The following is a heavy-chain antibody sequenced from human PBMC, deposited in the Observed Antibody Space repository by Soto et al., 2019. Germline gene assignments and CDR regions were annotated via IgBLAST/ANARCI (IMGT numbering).Heavy chain of an antibody. CDR1: GFTFSSYW. CDR3: ARDVVKRSYYDFWSGSLF. CDR2: IKHDAGET. J-gene: IGHJ4*02. Sequence: EVQLVESGGGLVQPGGSLRLSCAASGFTFSSYWMSWVRQAPGKGLEWVVSIKHDAGETYYLDSVKGRFTVSRDNAKNSLYLQMDNLRVEDTAMYYCARDVVKRSYYDFWSGSLFWGQGSLVTVSS. V-gene: IGHV3-7*01. D-gene: IGHD3-3*01.